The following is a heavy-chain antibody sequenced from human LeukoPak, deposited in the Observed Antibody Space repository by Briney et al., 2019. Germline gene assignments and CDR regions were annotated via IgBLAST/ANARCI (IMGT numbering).Heavy chain of an antibody. CDR1: GGSISSYY. CDR2: IYYSGST. D-gene: IGHD6-13*01. Sequence: PSETLSLTCTVSGGSISSYYWSWIRQPPGKGLEWIGYIYYSGSTNYNPSLKSRVTISVDTSKNQFSLKLSSVTAADTAVYYCASSSSWLGYYYYYMDVWGKGTTVTVSS. J-gene: IGHJ6*03. CDR3: ASSSSWLGYYYYYMDV. V-gene: IGHV4-59*01.